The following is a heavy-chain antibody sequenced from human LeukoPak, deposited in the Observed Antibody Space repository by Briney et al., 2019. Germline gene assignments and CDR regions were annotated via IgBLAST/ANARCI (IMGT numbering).Heavy chain of an antibody. CDR2: INPNSGGT. J-gene: IGHJ4*02. CDR1: GYTFTGYY. Sequence: GASVKVSCKASGYTFTGYYMHWVRQAPGQGLEWMGWINPNSGGTNYAQKFQGRVTMTRDTSISTAYMELSRLRSDDTAVYYCARAGGIVGADAFDYWGQGTLVTVSS. CDR3: ARAGGIVGADAFDY. D-gene: IGHD1-26*01. V-gene: IGHV1-2*02.